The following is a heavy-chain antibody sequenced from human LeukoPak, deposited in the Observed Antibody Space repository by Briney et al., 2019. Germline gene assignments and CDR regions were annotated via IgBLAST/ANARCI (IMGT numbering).Heavy chain of an antibody. CDR3: ARGSGGAMVSYYHNYYMDV. J-gene: IGHJ6*03. CDR1: GGSISSYY. Sequence: TSETLSLTCTVSGGSISSYYWSWIRQPSGKGLEWIGYIYYNGSTNYNPSLISRVTISVDTSKNQFSLKVSSVTAADTAVYYCARGSGGAMVSYYHNYYMDVWGKGTTVTISS. V-gene: IGHV4-59*01. D-gene: IGHD3-16*02. CDR2: IYYNGST.